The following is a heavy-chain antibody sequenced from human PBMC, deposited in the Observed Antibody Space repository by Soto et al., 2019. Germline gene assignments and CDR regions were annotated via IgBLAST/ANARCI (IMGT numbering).Heavy chain of an antibody. V-gene: IGHV4-4*07. CDR2: IYTSGST. Sequence: SETLSLTCTVSGGSISSYYWSWIRQPAGKGLEWIGRIYTSGSTNYNPSLKSRVTMLVDTSKNQFSLKLSSVTAADTAVYYCARDSVAATGTLYYYYYGMDVWGQGTTVTVSS. CDR3: ARDSVAATGTLYYYYYGMDV. D-gene: IGHD6-19*01. J-gene: IGHJ6*02. CDR1: GGSISSYY.